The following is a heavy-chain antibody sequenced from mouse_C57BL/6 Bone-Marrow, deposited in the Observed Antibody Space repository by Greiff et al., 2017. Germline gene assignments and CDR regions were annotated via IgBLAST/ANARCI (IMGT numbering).Heavy chain of an antibody. J-gene: IGHJ3*01. CDR2: ISSGSSTI. Sequence: DVKLVESGGGLVKPGGSLKLSCAASGFTFSDYGMHWVRQAPEKGLEWVAYISSGSSTIYYAETVKGRFTISRDNAKNTLFLQMTSLRSEDTAMYYCARFYGNYDWFAYWGQGTLVTVSA. CDR1: GFTFSDYG. V-gene: IGHV5-17*01. CDR3: ARFYGNYDWFAY. D-gene: IGHD2-1*01.